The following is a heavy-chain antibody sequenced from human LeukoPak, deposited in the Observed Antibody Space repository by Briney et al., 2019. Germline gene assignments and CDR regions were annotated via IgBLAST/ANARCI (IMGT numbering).Heavy chain of an antibody. J-gene: IGHJ4*02. Sequence: PGGSLRLSCAASGFTFSDYYMSWIRQAPGKGLEWVSYINSSGSTIHYADSVKGRFTISRDNAKNSLYLQMNSLRAEDTAVYYCARDARSPTYYDFWSGYLFDYWGQGTLVTVSS. CDR2: INSSGSTI. V-gene: IGHV3-11*01. D-gene: IGHD3-3*01. CDR3: ARDARSPTYYDFWSGYLFDY. CDR1: GFTFSDYY.